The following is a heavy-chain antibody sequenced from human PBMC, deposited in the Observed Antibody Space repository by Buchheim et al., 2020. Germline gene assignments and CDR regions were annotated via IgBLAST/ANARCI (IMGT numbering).Heavy chain of an antibody. CDR3: AHSYSSGWYLGVGYFDY. D-gene: IGHD6-19*01. Sequence: QITLKESGPTLVKPTQTLTLTCTFSGFSLSTSGVGVGWIRQPPGKALEWLALIYWDDDKRYSPSLKSRLTITKDTSKNQVALTMTNMDPVDTATYYCAHSYSSGWYLGVGYFDYWGQGTL. V-gene: IGHV2-5*02. J-gene: IGHJ4*02. CDR1: GFSLSTSGVG. CDR2: IYWDDDK.